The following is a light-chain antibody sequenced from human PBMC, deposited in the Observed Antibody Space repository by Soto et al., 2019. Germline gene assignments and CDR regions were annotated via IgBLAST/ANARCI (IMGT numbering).Light chain of an antibody. J-gene: IGLJ1*01. CDR3: CSYVGSYTSYV. V-gene: IGLV2-11*01. Sequence: QSALTQPRSVSGSPGQSVTISCTGTSSDVGGYNFVSWYQQHPGKAPKFLIYYVTKRPSGVPDRFSGSKSGNTASLTISGLHAEDEADYYCCSYVGSYTSYVFGTGTKLTVL. CDR1: SSDVGGYNF. CDR2: YVT.